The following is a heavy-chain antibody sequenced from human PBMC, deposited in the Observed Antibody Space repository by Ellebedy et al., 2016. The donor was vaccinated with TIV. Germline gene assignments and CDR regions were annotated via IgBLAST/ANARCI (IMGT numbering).Heavy chain of an antibody. J-gene: IGHJ4*02. V-gene: IGHV4-61*01. Sequence: SETLSLTXTVSGGSVSSGSYYWSWIRQPPGKGLEWIGYIYYSGSTNYNPSLKSRVTISVDTSKNQFSLKLSSVTAADTAVYYCARDPAPNWENRVGFDYWGQGTLVTVSS. CDR2: IYYSGST. CDR3: ARDPAPNWENRVGFDY. CDR1: GGSVSSGSYY. D-gene: IGHD7-27*01.